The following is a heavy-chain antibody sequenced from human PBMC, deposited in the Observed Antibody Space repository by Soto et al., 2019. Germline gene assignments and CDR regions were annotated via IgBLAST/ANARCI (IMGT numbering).Heavy chain of an antibody. Sequence: TLSLTCAVSGGSISSGGYCWSWIRQPPGKSLEWIGYIYHSGITYYNPSLKSRVTISVDRSKNQFSLKLSSVTAADTAVYYCARTKYYYGSGSYSDYWGQGTLVTVSS. CDR3: ARTKYYYGSGSYSDY. CDR1: GGSISSGGYC. V-gene: IGHV4-30-2*01. CDR2: IYHSGIT. D-gene: IGHD3-10*01. J-gene: IGHJ4*02.